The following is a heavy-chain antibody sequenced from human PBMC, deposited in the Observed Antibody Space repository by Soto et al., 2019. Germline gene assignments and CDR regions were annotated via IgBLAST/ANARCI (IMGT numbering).Heavy chain of an antibody. CDR1: GFTFSSYS. V-gene: IGHV3-21*01. J-gene: IGHJ6*03. CDR3: ARGVVTGYYMDG. D-gene: IGHD3-16*01. Sequence: SLRLCCAASGFTFSSYSMNWVRQAPGKGLEWVSSISSSSSYIYYADSVKGRFTISRDNAKNSLYLQMNSLRAEDTAVYYCARGVVTGYYMDGWGKGTTVTVSS. CDR2: ISSSSSYI.